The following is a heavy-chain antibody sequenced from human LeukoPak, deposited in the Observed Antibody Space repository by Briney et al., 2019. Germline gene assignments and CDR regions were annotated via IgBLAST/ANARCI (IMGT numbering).Heavy chain of an antibody. CDR1: GGSISSGGYY. V-gene: IGHV4-31*03. CDR3: ASQPLVHYDSSGYSPLN. D-gene: IGHD3-22*01. Sequence: PSQTPSLTCTVSGGSISSGGYYWSWIRQHPGKGLEWIGYIYYSGSTYYNPSLKSRVTMSVDTSKNQFSLKLSSVTAADTAVYYCASQPLVHYDSSGYSPLNWGQGTLVTVSS. CDR2: IYYSGST. J-gene: IGHJ4*02.